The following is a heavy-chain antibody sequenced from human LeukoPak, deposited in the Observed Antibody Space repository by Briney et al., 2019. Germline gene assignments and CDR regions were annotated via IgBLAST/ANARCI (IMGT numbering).Heavy chain of an antibody. V-gene: IGHV4-4*02. CDR3: ARTGGIAAAASDY. CDR1: GGSISSSNW. J-gene: IGHJ4*02. Sequence: SGTLSLTCAVSGGSISSSNWWSWVRQPPGKGLEWIGEIYHSGSTNYNPSLKSRVTISVDKSKNQFSLKLSSVTAADTAVHYCARTGGIAAAASDYWGQGTLVTVSS. D-gene: IGHD6-13*01. CDR2: IYHSGST.